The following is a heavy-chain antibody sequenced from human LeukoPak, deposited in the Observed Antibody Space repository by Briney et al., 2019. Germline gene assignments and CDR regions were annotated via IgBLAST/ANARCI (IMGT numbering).Heavy chain of an antibody. CDR1: GYTFTGYF. Sequence: ASVKVSCKASGYTFTGYFIHWVRQAPGQGLEWMGWINPKSGGTNYAQKFQGRVTMTRDTSISTAYMELSRLTPDDTAVYYCARVAGIDYYDSSGYPDYWGQGTLVTVSS. CDR2: INPKSGGT. J-gene: IGHJ4*02. CDR3: ARVAGIDYYDSSGYPDY. D-gene: IGHD3-22*01. V-gene: IGHV1-2*02.